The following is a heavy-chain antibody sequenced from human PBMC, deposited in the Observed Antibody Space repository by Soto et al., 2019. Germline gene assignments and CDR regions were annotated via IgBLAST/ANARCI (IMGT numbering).Heavy chain of an antibody. J-gene: IGHJ5*02. D-gene: IGHD1-1*01. CDR1: GYTFTYRY. CDR3: ASGYNWNDDRGNWFDP. Sequence: SVKVSCKASGYTFTYRYLHWVRQAPGQALEWMGWITPFNGNTNYAQKFQDRVTITRDRSMSTAYMELSSLRSEDTAMYYCASGYNWNDDRGNWFDPWGQGTLVTVSS. CDR2: ITPFNGNT. V-gene: IGHV1-45*02.